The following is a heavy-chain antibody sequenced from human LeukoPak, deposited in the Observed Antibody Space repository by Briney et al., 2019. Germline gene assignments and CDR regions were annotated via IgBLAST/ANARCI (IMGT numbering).Heavy chain of an antibody. V-gene: IGHV3-74*01. D-gene: IGHD4-17*01. CDR1: GFTFSSYW. CDR2: INSDGSST. J-gene: IGHJ4*02. Sequence: GGSLRLSCAASGFTFSSYWMHWVRQAPGKGLLWVSRINSDGSSTTYADSVKGRFTISRDNAKNTVYLQMNSLRAEDTAVYYCARVDQNTVTDYWGQGTLVTVSS. CDR3: ARVDQNTVTDY.